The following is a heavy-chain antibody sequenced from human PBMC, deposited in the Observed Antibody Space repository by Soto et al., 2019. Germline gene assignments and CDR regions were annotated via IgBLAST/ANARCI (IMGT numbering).Heavy chain of an antibody. CDR2: INGNGRSK. V-gene: IGHV3-23*01. J-gene: IGHJ4*02. D-gene: IGHD1-26*01. Sequence: EVQLLESGGGLVQPGGSLRLSCAASGFTFSNFAMCWYRQAPGTGLEWVSVINGNGRSKYHADSVQGRFTISRDNSKNALYLQMNSLRAGDTAIYYCAKGRVVGVTTGPDFWGQGTLVTVSS. CDR1: GFTFSNFA. CDR3: AKGRVVGVTTGPDF.